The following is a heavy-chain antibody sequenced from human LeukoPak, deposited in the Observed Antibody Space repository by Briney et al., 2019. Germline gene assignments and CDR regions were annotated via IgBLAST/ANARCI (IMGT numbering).Heavy chain of an antibody. V-gene: IGHV3-74*01. CDR3: ARDTVDTANAV. CDR1: GFTFTTYW. J-gene: IGHJ6*02. Sequence: GGSLRLSCAASGFTFTTYWMHWVRQAPGKGLVWVSHINSDGSITSYADSVKGRFTISRDNAKNTLYLQMNSLRAEDTAVYYCARDTVDTANAVWGQGTTVTVSS. CDR2: INSDGSIT. D-gene: IGHD5-18*01.